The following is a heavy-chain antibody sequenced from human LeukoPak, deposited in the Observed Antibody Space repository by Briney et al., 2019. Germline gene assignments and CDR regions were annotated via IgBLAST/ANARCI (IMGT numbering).Heavy chain of an antibody. Sequence: GGSLRLSCAASGLSVSSSYMSWVRQAPGKGLEWVSVIFAAGRTFYADSVKGRFTFSRDNSRNTLYLQMNSLTVEDTAVYYCARDDGGYWGQGTLVAVSS. CDR2: IFAAGRT. J-gene: IGHJ4*02. D-gene: IGHD3-3*01. CDR1: GLSVSSSY. V-gene: IGHV3-53*01. CDR3: ARDDGGY.